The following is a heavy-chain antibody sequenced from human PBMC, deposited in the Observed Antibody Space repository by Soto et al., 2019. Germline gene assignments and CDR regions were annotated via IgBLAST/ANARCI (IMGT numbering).Heavy chain of an antibody. CDR3: ARQARYYYDSSGYFDY. V-gene: IGHV4-39*01. Sequence: SETLSLTCTVSGGSLSSSSYYWGWIRQPPGKGLEWIGSIYYSGSTYYNPSLKSRVTISVDTSKNQFSLKLSSVTAADTAVYYCARQARYYYDSSGYFDYWGQGALVTGSS. J-gene: IGHJ4*02. D-gene: IGHD3-22*01. CDR2: IYYSGST. CDR1: GGSLSSSSYY.